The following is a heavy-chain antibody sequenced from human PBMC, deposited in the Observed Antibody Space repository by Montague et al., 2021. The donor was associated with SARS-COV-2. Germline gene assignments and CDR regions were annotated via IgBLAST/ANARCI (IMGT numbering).Heavy chain of an antibody. V-gene: IGHV4-39*01. D-gene: IGHD3-16*01. Sequence: SETLSLTCTVSGGSISSSSYYWGWIRQPPGKGLEWIGSIYYSGSTYYNPSLKSRVTISVDTSKNQFSLKLSSVTAADTAVYYCARHAPYDHTFVGLFNARGGFDPWGQGTMVTVSS. CDR3: ARHAPYDHTFVGLFNARGGFDP. CDR2: IYYSGST. J-gene: IGHJ3*01. CDR1: GGSISSSSYY.